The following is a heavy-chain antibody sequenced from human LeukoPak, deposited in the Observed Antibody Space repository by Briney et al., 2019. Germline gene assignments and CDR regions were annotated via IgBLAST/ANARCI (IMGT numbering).Heavy chain of an antibody. D-gene: IGHD3-10*01. Sequence: GASVKVSCKASGYTFTSYGISWVRQAPGQGLEWMGWISAYNGNTNYAQKLQGRVTMTTDTSTSTAYMELRSLRSDDTAVYYCARTSQGITMVRGVIDYWGQGTLVTVSS. J-gene: IGHJ4*02. CDR3: ARTSQGITMVRGVIDY. V-gene: IGHV1-18*01. CDR1: GYTFTSYG. CDR2: ISAYNGNT.